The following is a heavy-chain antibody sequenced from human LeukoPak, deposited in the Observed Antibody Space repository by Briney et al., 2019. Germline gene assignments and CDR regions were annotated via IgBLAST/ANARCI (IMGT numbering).Heavy chain of an antibody. V-gene: IGHV1-18*01. CDR1: GYTFSSYG. CDR3: AREIYGRFDY. Sequence: ASVKVSCKASGYTFSSYGISWVRQAPGQGPECMGWINAYNGNTNYAQRLQGRVTMTTDTSTSTAYMELRSLRSDDTAVYYCAREIYGRFDYWGQGTLVTVSS. CDR2: INAYNGNT. J-gene: IGHJ4*02. D-gene: IGHD4-17*01.